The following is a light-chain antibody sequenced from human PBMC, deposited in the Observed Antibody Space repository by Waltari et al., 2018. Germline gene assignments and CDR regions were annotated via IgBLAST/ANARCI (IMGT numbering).Light chain of an antibody. V-gene: IGLV2-14*03. J-gene: IGLJ2*01. CDR2: DVS. CDR1: SYDVGGYDF. CDR3: SSYRDSSTRI. Sequence: QSALTQPASVSGSPGQSITISCTGSSYDVGGYDFVSWYQQHPGKAPKLIIYDVSDRPSGVSNRFSGSKSGNTASLTISGLQAEDEAGYYCSSYRDSSTRIFGGGTKLTVL.